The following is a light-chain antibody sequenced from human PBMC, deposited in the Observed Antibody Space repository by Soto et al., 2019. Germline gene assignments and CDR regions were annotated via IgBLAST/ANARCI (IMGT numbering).Light chain of an antibody. CDR2: ASS. V-gene: IGKV1-39*01. J-gene: IGKJ2*01. CDR3: QQTFYIPRT. CDR1: QNVWTH. Sequence: DIQMTQSPSSLSASVGDRVTITCRTSQNVWTHLNWYQHKPGKAPRLLLSASSDLGDGVPARFSGRGSGSDFSLTITGLQPEDFATYYCQQTFYIPRTFGQGTKIEIK.